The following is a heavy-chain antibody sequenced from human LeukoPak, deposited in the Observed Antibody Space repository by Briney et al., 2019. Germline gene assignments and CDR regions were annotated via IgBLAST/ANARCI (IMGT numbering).Heavy chain of an antibody. J-gene: IGHJ5*02. D-gene: IGHD1-26*01. CDR2: INHSGST. CDR1: GVSFSGYY. V-gene: IGHV4-34*01. CDR3: TRELLASNWFDP. Sequence: ETLSLTRAVSGVSFSGYYWSWIRPPPGKGLEWIGEINHSGSTNYNPSLKSRVTISVDTSKNQFSLKLSSVTAADTAVYYCTRELLASNWFDPWGQGTLVTVSS.